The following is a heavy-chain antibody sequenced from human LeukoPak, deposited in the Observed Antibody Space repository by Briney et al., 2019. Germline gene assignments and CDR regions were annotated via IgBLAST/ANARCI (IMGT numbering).Heavy chain of an antibody. J-gene: IGHJ4*02. V-gene: IGHV3-23*01. CDR2: ISGSGGST. D-gene: IGHD3-9*01. Sequence: GGSLRLSCAASGFTFSSYAMSWVRQAPGKGLEWVSAISGSGGSTYYADSVKGRFTISRDNSKNTLYLQMNSLRAEDTAVYYCAIEGVDYDILTGYYTPLGYWGQGTLVTVSS. CDR1: GFTFSSYA. CDR3: AIEGVDYDILTGYYTPLGY.